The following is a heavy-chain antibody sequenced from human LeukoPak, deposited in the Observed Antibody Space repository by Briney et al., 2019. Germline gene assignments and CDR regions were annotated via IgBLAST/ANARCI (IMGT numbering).Heavy chain of an antibody. Sequence: PSETLSLTCAVYGGSFSGYYWSWIRQPPGKGLEWIGEINHSGSTNYNPSLKSRVTISVDTSKDQFSLKLSSVTAADTAVYYCARHRRYDSPWFDPWGQGTLVTVSS. J-gene: IGHJ5*02. V-gene: IGHV4-34*01. CDR1: GGSFSGYY. CDR3: ARHRRYDSPWFDP. D-gene: IGHD3-22*01. CDR2: INHSGST.